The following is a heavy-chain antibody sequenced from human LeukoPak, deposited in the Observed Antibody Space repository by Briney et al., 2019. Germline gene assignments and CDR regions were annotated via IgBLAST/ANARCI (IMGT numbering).Heavy chain of an antibody. J-gene: IGHJ4*02. CDR2: ISSSSSHI. D-gene: IGHD1-26*01. CDR3: ARDLNSGSCI. CDR1: GFTFGSYS. Sequence: GGSLRLSCAASGFTFGSYSMNWVRQAPGKGLEWVSSISSSSSHIYYADSVKGRFTISRDNAKNSLYLQMNSLRAEDTAVYYCARDLNSGSCIWGQGTLVTVSS. V-gene: IGHV3-21*01.